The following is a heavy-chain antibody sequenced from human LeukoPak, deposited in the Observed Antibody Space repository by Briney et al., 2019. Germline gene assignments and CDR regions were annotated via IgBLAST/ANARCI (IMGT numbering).Heavy chain of an antibody. D-gene: IGHD3-22*01. Sequence: SETLSLTCTVSGGSISIYYWNWIRQPPGKGLEWIGEINHSGSTNYNPSLKSRVTISVDTSKNQFSLKLSSVTAADTAVYYCARTSGYLNYWGQGTLVTVSS. CDR3: ARTSGYLNY. CDR1: GGSISIYY. V-gene: IGHV4-34*01. CDR2: INHSGST. J-gene: IGHJ4*02.